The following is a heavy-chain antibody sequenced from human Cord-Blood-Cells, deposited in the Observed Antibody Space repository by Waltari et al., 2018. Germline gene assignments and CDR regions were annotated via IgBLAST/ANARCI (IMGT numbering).Heavy chain of an antibody. Sequence: QVQLVQSGAEVKKPGASVKVSCKASGSTFTGYYIHWVRQAPGQGLEWMGWINPNSGGTNYAQKCQGRVTMTRDTSISTAYMELSRLRSDDTAVYYCARGKYSSSFTDYWGQGTLVTVSS. V-gene: IGHV1-2*02. CDR1: GSTFTGYY. J-gene: IGHJ4*02. CDR3: ARGKYSSSFTDY. CDR2: INPNSGGT. D-gene: IGHD6-13*01.